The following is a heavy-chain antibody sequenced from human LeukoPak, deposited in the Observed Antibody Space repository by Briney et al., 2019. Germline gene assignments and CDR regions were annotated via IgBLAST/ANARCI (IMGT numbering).Heavy chain of an antibody. J-gene: IGHJ4*02. CDR3: ARDEVIAAAGTGY. CDR2: IYYSGST. Sequence: PSETLSLTCTVPGGSISSSSYYWGWIRQPPGKGLEWIGSIYYSGSTYYNPSLKSRVTISVDTSKNQFSLKLSSVTAADTAVYYCARDEVIAAAGTGYWGQGTLVTVSS. D-gene: IGHD6-13*01. CDR1: GGSISSSSYY. V-gene: IGHV4-39*07.